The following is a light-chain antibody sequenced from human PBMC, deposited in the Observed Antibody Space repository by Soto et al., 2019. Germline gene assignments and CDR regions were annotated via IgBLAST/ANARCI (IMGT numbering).Light chain of an antibody. CDR1: QNVRNY. Sequence: DIQMTQSPSSLSASVGDSVTITCRASQNVRNYVNWYVQKAGKAPEVLIYAASSLHSGVPSRVSGSGSGTEFALTINSLQPEDFATYFCQQSYSTPPWTFGQGTKVDIK. V-gene: IGKV1-39*01. CDR2: AAS. CDR3: QQSYSTPPWT. J-gene: IGKJ1*01.